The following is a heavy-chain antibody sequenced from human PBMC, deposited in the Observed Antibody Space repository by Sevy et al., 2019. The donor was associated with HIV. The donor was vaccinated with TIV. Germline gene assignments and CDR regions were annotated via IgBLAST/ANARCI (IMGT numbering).Heavy chain of an antibody. CDR1: GFIFSSYS. CDR3: ARDTAHYYSRGWGFDY. D-gene: IGHD3-22*01. J-gene: IGHJ4*02. CDR2: ISSSSSTI. Sequence: GGSLRLSCAASGFIFSSYSINWVRQAPGKGLEWISYISSSSSTIYYADSVKGGFTISRDNAKNSLYLQMNSLRAEDTAVYYCARDTAHYYSRGWGFDYWGQGTLVTVSS. V-gene: IGHV3-48*01.